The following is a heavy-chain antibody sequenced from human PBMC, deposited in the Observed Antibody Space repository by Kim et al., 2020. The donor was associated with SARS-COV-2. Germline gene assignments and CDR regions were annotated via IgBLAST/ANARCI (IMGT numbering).Heavy chain of an antibody. CDR2: INTGNGNT. V-gene: IGHV1-3*04. D-gene: IGHD3-22*01. Sequence: ASVKVSCKASGYTFTTYTLHWVRQAPGERLEWMGWINTGNGNTQYSQKFQGRVTFTRDTSASTAYMELSSLRSEDTAVYYCARAADYYYDTSPSDYWGQGTLVTVSS. CDR1: GYTFTTYT. J-gene: IGHJ4*02. CDR3: ARAADYYYDTSPSDY.